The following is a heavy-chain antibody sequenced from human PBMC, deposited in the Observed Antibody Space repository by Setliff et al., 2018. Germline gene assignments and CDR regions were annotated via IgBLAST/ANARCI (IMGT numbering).Heavy chain of an antibody. CDR2: ISAHSGNT. CDR3: ERLVRYCTRVTCQRSSDGDF. D-gene: IGHD2-8*01. V-gene: IGHV1-18*03. J-gene: IGHJ4*02. Sequence: ASVKVSCKASGYTFNNYGITWVRLAPGQGLEWMGWISAHSGNTFYAPQFQGRLAMTTDTSTNTAYMDLRNLTSDDMAMYFCERLVRYCTRVTCQRSSDGDFWGQGTPVTVSS. CDR1: GYTFNNYG.